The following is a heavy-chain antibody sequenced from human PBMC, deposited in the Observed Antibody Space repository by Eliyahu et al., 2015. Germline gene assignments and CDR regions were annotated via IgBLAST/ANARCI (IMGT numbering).Heavy chain of an antibody. CDR2: ISGSGGST. CDR1: GFXFSXXA. J-gene: IGHJ6*02. V-gene: IGHV3-23*01. D-gene: IGHD6-13*01. CDR3: AKYPGTGRIAAAEYGMDV. Sequence: EVQLLESGGGLVQPGGSLRLSCAAXGFXFSXXAXXWVRQAPGKGLEWVSAISGSGGSTYYADSVKGRFTISRDNSKNTLYLQMNSLRAEDTAVYYCAKYPGTGRIAAAEYGMDVWGQGTTVTVSS.